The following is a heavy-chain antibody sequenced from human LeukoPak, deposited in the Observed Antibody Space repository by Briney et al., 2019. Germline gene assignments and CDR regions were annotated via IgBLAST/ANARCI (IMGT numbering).Heavy chain of an antibody. J-gene: IGHJ4*02. CDR1: GGSFSGYY. CDR2: INHSGST. Sequence: SETLSLTCAVYGGSFSGYYWSWIRQPPGKGLEWIGEINHSGSTNYNPSLKSRVTISVDTSKNQLSLKLSSVTAADTAVYYCAIVGATPDYWGQGTLVTVSS. D-gene: IGHD1-26*01. V-gene: IGHV4-34*01. CDR3: AIVGATPDY.